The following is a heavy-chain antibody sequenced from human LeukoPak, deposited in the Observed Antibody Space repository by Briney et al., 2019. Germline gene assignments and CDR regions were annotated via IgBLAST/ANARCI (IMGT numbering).Heavy chain of an antibody. CDR1: GFIFSNYG. J-gene: IGHJ4*02. CDR3: ARDVNLKQLAD. V-gene: IGHV3-30*02. CDR2: IRYDGNDQ. D-gene: IGHD1-1*01. Sequence: GGSLRLSCAASGFIFSNYGMHWVRQAPGQGLERVAFIRYDGNDQKYSDSVRGRFTVSRDNSGNTLFLQMSSLRPDDTAIYFCARDVNLKQLADWGQGTLVIVSS.